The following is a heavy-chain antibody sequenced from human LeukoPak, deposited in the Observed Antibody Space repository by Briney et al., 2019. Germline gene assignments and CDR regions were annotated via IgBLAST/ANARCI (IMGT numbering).Heavy chain of an antibody. D-gene: IGHD3-22*01. V-gene: IGHV3-21*04. CDR2: ISSSSSYI. CDR1: GFTFSSYS. J-gene: IGHJ6*03. CDR3: AKGGSDSSGYYSLYYYYYMDV. Sequence: PGGSLRLSCAASGFTFSSYSMNWVRQAPGKGLEWVSSISSSSSYIYYADSVKGRFTISRDNSKNMLYLQMSSLRAEDTAVYYCAKGGSDSSGYYSLYYYYYMDVWGKGTTVTISS.